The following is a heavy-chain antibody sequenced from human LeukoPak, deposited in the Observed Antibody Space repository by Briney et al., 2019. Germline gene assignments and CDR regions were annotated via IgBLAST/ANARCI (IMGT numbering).Heavy chain of an antibody. CDR2: IYTGGST. D-gene: IGHD2-8*01. CDR3: ARSRIMVYALDY. V-gene: IGHV4-4*09. CDR1: GGSISSYY. J-gene: IGHJ4*02. Sequence: SETLSLTCTVSGGSISSYYWSWIRQPPGKGLEWIGYIYTGGSTNYNPSLKSRVTISVDTSKNQFSLKLSSVTAADTAVYYCARSRIMVYALDYWGQGTLVTVSS.